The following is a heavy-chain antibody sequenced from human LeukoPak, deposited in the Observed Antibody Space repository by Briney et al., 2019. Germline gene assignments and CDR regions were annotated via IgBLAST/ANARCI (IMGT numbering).Heavy chain of an antibody. CDR3: ARDATDYYYGMDV. J-gene: IGHJ6*02. D-gene: IGHD2-15*01. CDR1: EFTFSSYA. CDR2: ISGSGGST. Sequence: GGSLRLSCAASEFTFSSYAMQWVRQAPGKGLEWVSGISGSGGSTYYADSVKGRFTISRDNSKNTLYLQMNSLRAEDTAVYYCARDATDYYYGMDVWGQGTTVTVSS. V-gene: IGHV3-23*01.